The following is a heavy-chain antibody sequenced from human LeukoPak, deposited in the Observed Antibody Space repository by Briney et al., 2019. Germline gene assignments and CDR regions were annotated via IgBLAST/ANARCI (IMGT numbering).Heavy chain of an antibody. CDR2: VKQDGSEK. J-gene: IGHJ6*03. D-gene: IGHD3/OR15-3a*01. CDR3: ARAQWTAFDYYYYMDV. V-gene: IGHV3-7*01. CDR1: GFTFSSYW. Sequence: GGSLRLSCAASGFTFSSYWMSWVRQAPGKGLEWVANVKQDGSEKYYVDSVKGRFTISRDNAKNSLYLQMNGLRAEDTAIYYCARAQWTAFDYYYYMDVWGKGTTVTVSS.